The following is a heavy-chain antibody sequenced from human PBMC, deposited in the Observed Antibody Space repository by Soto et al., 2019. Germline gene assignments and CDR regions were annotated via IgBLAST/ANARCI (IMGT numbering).Heavy chain of an antibody. CDR1: GFTFSNAW. J-gene: IGHJ4*02. CDR3: ARGATGGSAGSYYNFDY. D-gene: IGHD3-10*01. V-gene: IGHV3-30-3*01. CDR2: MSYDGSNK. Sequence: GGSLRLSCAASGFTFSNAWMNWVRQAPGKGLEWVAVMSYDGSNKYYADSVKGRFTISRDNSKNTLYLQMNSLRAEDTAVYYCARGATGGSAGSYYNFDYWGQGTLVTVSS.